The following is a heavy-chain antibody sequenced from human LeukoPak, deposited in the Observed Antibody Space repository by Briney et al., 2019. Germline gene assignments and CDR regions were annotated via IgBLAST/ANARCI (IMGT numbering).Heavy chain of an antibody. V-gene: IGHV4-39*02. Sequence: PSETLSLTCSVSGDSINNDNYYWGWVRQSPGAGLEWLGSVYHNGHTIYTPSLMGRLTLSVDPSMNHFSLNLTSATAADTAVYFCASVLQSGTYPSGTDYYFDSWGRGTLVTVTS. CDR1: GDSINNDNYY. CDR3: ASVLQSGTYPSGTDYYFDS. J-gene: IGHJ4*01. D-gene: IGHD1-26*01. CDR2: VYHNGHT.